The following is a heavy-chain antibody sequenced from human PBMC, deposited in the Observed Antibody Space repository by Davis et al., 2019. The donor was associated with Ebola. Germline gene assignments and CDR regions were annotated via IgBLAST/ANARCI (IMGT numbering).Heavy chain of an antibody. CDR2: IYPGDSDT. CDR3: ARVTTIFGVVRNYFDH. CDR1: GYSFTSYW. V-gene: IGHV5-51*01. Sequence: GESLKISCKGSGYSFTSYWIGWVRQMPGKGLEWMGIIYPGDSDTRYSPSFQGQVTISAAKSISPAYLQWSSLKASDTAMYYCARVTTIFGVVRNYFDHWGQGTLVTVSS. D-gene: IGHD3-3*01. J-gene: IGHJ4*02.